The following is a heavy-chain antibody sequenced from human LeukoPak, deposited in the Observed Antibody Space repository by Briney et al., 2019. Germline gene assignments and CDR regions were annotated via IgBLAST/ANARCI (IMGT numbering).Heavy chain of an antibody. V-gene: IGHV3-7*03. D-gene: IGHD1-26*01. CDR3: VRGALYSDSWGFDY. CDR1: GFTFSSYW. J-gene: IGHJ4*02. Sequence: PGGSLRLSCAASGFTFSSYWMSWVRQAPGKGLEWVANIKQDGSEKYYVDSVKGRFTISRDNAKNSLYLQMNSLRAEDTAVYYCVRGALYSDSWGFDYWGQGTLVTVSS. CDR2: IKQDGSEK.